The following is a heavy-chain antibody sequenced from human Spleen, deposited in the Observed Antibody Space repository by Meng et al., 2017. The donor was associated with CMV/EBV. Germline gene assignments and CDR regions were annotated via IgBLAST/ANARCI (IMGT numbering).Heavy chain of an antibody. Sequence: ASVKVSCKASGGTFSSYVISWVRQAPGQGLEWMGWINPNSGGTNYAQKFQGRVTMTRDTSISTAYMELSRLRSDDTAVYYCAREEYQLLIFDYWGQGTLVTVSS. V-gene: IGHV1-2*02. CDR3: AREEYQLLIFDY. CDR1: GGTFSSYV. CDR2: INPNSGGT. J-gene: IGHJ4*02. D-gene: IGHD2-2*01.